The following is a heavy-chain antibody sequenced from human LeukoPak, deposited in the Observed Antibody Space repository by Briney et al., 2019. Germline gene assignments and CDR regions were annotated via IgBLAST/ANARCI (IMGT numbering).Heavy chain of an antibody. Sequence: SETLSLTCAVSGGSISSGGYYWSWIRQPPGKGLEWIGYIYHSGSTYYNPSLKSRVTISVDRSKNQFSLKLTSVTAADTAVYYCARVAGSSGWYPAEDYFDYWGQGTLVTVSS. V-gene: IGHV4-30-2*01. J-gene: IGHJ4*02. CDR1: GGSISSGGYY. D-gene: IGHD6-19*01. CDR2: IYHSGST. CDR3: ARVAGSSGWYPAEDYFDY.